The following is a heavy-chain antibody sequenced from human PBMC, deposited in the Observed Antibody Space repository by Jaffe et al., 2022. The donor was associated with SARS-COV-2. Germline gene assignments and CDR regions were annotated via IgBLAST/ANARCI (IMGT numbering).Heavy chain of an antibody. Sequence: QVQLQESGPGLVKPSQTLSLTCTVSGGSISSGDYYWSWIRQPPGKGLEWIGYIYYSGSTYYNPSLKSRVTISVDTSKNQFSLKLSSVTAADTAVYYCARDGVNDYGDYQPALDYWGQGTLVTVSS. D-gene: IGHD4-17*01. CDR3: ARDGVNDYGDYQPALDY. CDR2: IYYSGST. CDR1: GGSISSGDYY. V-gene: IGHV4-30-4*01. J-gene: IGHJ4*02.